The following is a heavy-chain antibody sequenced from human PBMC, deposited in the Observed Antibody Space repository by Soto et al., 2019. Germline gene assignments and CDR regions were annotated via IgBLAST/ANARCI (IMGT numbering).Heavy chain of an antibody. J-gene: IGHJ6*02. Sequence: GASVKVSCKTSGYTFTDHGLSWVRQAPGQGLEWLGWVSPYNGNTKYAQKFQGRVTMTTDTSTRTPYMELRSLRPDDTAVYYCARVIAARPDYGMDVRGQGTAVPVSS. CDR3: ARVIAARPDYGMDV. V-gene: IGHV1-18*01. CDR1: GYTFTDHG. CDR2: VSPYNGNT. D-gene: IGHD6-6*01.